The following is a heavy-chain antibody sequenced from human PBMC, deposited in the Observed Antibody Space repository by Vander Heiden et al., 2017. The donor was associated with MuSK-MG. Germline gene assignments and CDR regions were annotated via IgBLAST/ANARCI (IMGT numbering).Heavy chain of an antibody. V-gene: IGHV4-34*01. CDR2: INHSGST. D-gene: IGHD6-13*01. CDR3: ARCRPGGYSSLTYYMDV. J-gene: IGHJ6*03. CDR1: GGSFSGYY. Sequence: QVQLQQWGAGLLKPSETLSLTCAVYGGSFSGYYWSWIRQPPGKGLEWIGEINHSGSTNSNPSLKRRVTISVDTSKNQFSLKMSSVTAAETAVYYCARCRPGGYSSLTYYMDVWGKGTTVTVSS.